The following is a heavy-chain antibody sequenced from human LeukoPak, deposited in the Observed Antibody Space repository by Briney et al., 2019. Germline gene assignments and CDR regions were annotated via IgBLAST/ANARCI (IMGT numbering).Heavy chain of an antibody. CDR2: INPNSGGT. Sequence: GASVKVSCKASGYTFTGYYMHWVRQAPGQGLEWMGWINPNSGGTNYAQKFQGRVTMTRDTSISTAYMELSRLRSDDTAVYYCARDLGGPIAVAGTNYWGQGTLVTVSS. V-gene: IGHV1-2*02. J-gene: IGHJ4*02. CDR1: GYTFTGYY. D-gene: IGHD6-19*01. CDR3: ARDLGGPIAVAGTNY.